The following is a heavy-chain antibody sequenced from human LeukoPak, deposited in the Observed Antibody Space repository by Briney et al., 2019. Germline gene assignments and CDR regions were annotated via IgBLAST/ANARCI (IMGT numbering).Heavy chain of an antibody. CDR3: ARSTDGYYYYMDV. J-gene: IGHJ6*03. V-gene: IGHV3-20*04. D-gene: IGHD5-24*01. CDR2: INWNGGST. CDR1: GFTFDDYG. Sequence: GGSLRLSCAASGFTFDDYGMSWVRQAPGKGLEWVSGINWNGGSTGYADSVKGRFTISGDNAKNSLYLQMNSLRAEDTALYYCARSTDGYYYYMDVWGKGTTVTVSS.